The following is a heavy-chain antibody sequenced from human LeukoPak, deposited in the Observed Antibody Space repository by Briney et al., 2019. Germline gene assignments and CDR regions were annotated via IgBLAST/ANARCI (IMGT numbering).Heavy chain of an antibody. CDR3: ARVRGGYCTSTTCSYPYYYMDV. D-gene: IGHD2-2*01. V-gene: IGHV3-20*04. CDR2: INWSSGSK. CDR1: GFAFDDHG. Sequence: GGSLRLSCATSGFAFDDHGLSWVRQAPGKGLEWVSGINWSSGSKRYAASVKGRFTISRDNAKSSLYLQMNSLGAEDTAVYYCARVRGGYCTSTTCSYPYYYMDVWGKGTTVTVSS. J-gene: IGHJ6*03.